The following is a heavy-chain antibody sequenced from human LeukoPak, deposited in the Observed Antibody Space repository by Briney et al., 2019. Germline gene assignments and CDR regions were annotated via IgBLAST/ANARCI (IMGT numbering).Heavy chain of an antibody. CDR1: GGSITNYY. D-gene: IGHD5-24*01. V-gene: IGHV4-59*12. J-gene: IGHJ4*02. CDR3: SRESADGVRGSSSAY. Sequence: PSETLSLTCTVSGGSITNYYWSWIRQPPGKGLEWIGCIYDNGHSGYNPSLASRVTISVDTSQNHFSLRRLSFTAADTAVYYCSRESADGVRGSSSAYWGQGILVTVSS. CDR2: IYDNGHS.